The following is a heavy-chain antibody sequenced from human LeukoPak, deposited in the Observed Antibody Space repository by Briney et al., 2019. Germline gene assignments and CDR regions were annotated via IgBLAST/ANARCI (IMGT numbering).Heavy chain of an antibody. CDR2: IIPIFGTA. D-gene: IGHD4-11*01. Sequence: GASVKVSCKASGYTFTGYYMHWVRQAPGQGLEWMGGIIPIFGTANYAQKFQGRVTITADESTSTAYMELSSLRSEDTAVYYCARVGSADYSNYYFDYWGQGTLVTVSS. CDR1: GYTFTGYY. J-gene: IGHJ4*02. CDR3: ARVGSADYSNYYFDY. V-gene: IGHV1-69*13.